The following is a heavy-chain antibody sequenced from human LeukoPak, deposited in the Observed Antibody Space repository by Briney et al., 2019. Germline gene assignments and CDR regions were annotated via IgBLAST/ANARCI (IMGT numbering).Heavy chain of an antibody. CDR2: ISYDGSNK. CDR3: AKSRHLYGDQYYFDY. D-gene: IGHD4-17*01. CDR1: GFTFSSYG. J-gene: IGHJ4*02. Sequence: GGSLRLSCAASGFTFSSYGMHWVCQAPGKGLEWVAVISYDGSNKYYADSVKGRFTISRDNSKNTLYLQMNSLRAEDTAVYYCAKSRHLYGDQYYFDYWGQGTLVTVSS. V-gene: IGHV3-30*18.